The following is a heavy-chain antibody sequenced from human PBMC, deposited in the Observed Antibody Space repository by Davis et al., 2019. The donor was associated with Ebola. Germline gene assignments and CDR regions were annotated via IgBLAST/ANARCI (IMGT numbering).Heavy chain of an antibody. V-gene: IGHV1-69*13. Sequence: AASVKVSCKASGGTFSSYAISWVRQAPGQGLEWMGGIIPIFGTANYAQKFQGRVTITADESTSTAYMELSSLRSGDTAVYYCARERLGYCSGGSCHDPWGQGTLVTVSS. CDR1: GGTFSSYA. D-gene: IGHD2-15*01. J-gene: IGHJ5*02. CDR3: ARERLGYCSGGSCHDP. CDR2: IIPIFGTA.